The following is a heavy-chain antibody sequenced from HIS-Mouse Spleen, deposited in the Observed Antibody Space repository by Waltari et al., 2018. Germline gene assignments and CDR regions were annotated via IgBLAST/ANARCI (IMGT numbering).Heavy chain of an antibody. CDR1: GFTFGDYA. D-gene: IGHD2-15*01. J-gene: IGHJ4*02. CDR2: IRSKAYGGTT. CDR3: TRSDIVVVVAATPFDY. V-gene: IGHV3-49*05. Sequence: EVQLVESGGGLVKPGRSLRLSCTASGFTFGDYAMSWFRQAPGEGLEWVGFIRSKAYGGTTEYAASVKGRFTISRDDSKSIAYLQMNSLKTEDTAVYYCTRSDIVVVVAATPFDYWGQGTLVTVSS.